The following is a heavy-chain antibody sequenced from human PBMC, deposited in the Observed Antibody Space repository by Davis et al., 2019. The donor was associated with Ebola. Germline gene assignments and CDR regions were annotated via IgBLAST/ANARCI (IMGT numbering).Heavy chain of an antibody. CDR3: ARGGSYYNWFDP. CDR1: GFTFSSYG. D-gene: IGHD1-26*01. CDR2: IWYDGSNK. V-gene: IGHV3-33*01. J-gene: IGHJ5*02. Sequence: GESLKISCAASGFTFSSYGMHWVRQVPGKGLEWVAVIWYDGSNKYYADSVKGRFTISRDNSKNTLYLQMNSLRAEDTAVYYCARGGSYYNWFDPWGQGTLVTVSS.